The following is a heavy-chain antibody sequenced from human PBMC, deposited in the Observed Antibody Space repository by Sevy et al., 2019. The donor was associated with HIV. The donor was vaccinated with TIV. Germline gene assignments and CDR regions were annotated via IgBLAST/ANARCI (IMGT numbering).Heavy chain of an antibody. CDR3: AIEGTHRRRDY. V-gene: IGHV3-23*01. Sequence: GGSLRLSCAASGFTFSSQAMSWVRQSPGKGQKWVSIISASGDHTYYADSVKCRFTISRDNSKNTLYLQMNGLRAEDTAVYYCAIEGTHRRRDYGGRGTLVTVSS. CDR2: ISASGDHT. J-gene: IGHJ4*02. CDR1: GFTFSSQA.